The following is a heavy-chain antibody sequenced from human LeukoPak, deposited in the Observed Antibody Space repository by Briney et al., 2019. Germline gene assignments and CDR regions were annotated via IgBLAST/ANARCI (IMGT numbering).Heavy chain of an antibody. Sequence: GGSLRLSCAASGFTFSSYSMNWVRQAPGKGLEWVSSISSSSSYIYYADSVKGRFAISRDNAKNSLYLQMNSLRAEDTAVYYCARDRWHSSGWYTGEFDYWGQGTLVTVSS. V-gene: IGHV3-21*01. D-gene: IGHD6-19*01. CDR3: ARDRWHSSGWYTGEFDY. J-gene: IGHJ4*02. CDR1: GFTFSSYS. CDR2: ISSSSSYI.